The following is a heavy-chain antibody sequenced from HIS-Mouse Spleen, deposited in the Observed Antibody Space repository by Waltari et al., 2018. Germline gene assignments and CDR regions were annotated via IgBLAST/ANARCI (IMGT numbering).Heavy chain of an antibody. D-gene: IGHD6-6*01. Sequence: QVQLVQSGAEVKKPGSSVKVSCKASGGTFSSYAISWVRQAPGQGLEWMGRIIPILGIANYAQKFQGRVTITADKSTSTAYMELSSLRSEDTAVYYCARDGYSSSSWYFDLWGRGTLVTVSS. V-gene: IGHV1-69*04. CDR3: ARDGYSSSSWYFDL. CDR1: GGTFSSYA. CDR2: IIPILGIA. J-gene: IGHJ2*01.